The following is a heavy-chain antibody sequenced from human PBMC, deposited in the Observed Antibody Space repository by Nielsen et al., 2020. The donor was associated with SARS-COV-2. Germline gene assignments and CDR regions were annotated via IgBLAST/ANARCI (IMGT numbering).Heavy chain of an antibody. Sequence: GESLKISCAASGFTFSSYSMNWVRQAPGKGLEWVSYISSSSSTIYYADSVKGRFRISRDNAKNSLYLQMNSLRAEDTAVYYCAREGEYYDILTGYYITSYYFDYWGQGTLVTVSS. CDR3: AREGEYYDILTGYYITSYYFDY. V-gene: IGHV3-48*04. CDR1: GFTFSSYS. J-gene: IGHJ4*02. CDR2: ISSSSSTI. D-gene: IGHD3-9*01.